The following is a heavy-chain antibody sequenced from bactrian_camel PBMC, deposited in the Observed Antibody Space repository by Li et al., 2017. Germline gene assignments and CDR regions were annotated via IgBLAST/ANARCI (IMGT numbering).Heavy chain of an antibody. V-gene: IGHV3S1*01. D-gene: IGHD4*01. J-gene: IGHJ4*01. CDR1: GFTVTSAP. CDR3: ATVSEGPYSDYEFKD. CDR2: INISGSIT. Sequence: HVQLVESGGGSVQSGGSLRLSCVVSGFTVTSAPMFWVRQGPGKGLECISTINISGSITSHLDSVKGRFTISRDNAKNTMYLQMNSLKSEDTAHYYCATVSEGPYSDYEFKDWGQGTQVTVS.